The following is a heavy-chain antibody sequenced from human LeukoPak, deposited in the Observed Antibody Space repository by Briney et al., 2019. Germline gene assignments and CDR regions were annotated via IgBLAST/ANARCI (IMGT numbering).Heavy chain of an antibody. CDR3: ARGVGSSSWYRLGV. CDR1: GGSFSGYY. D-gene: IGHD6-13*01. V-gene: IGHV4-34*01. J-gene: IGHJ6*04. CDR2: INHSGST. Sequence: SETLSLTCAVYGGSFSGYYWSWIRQPPGKGLERIGEINHSGSTNYNPSLKSRVTISVDTSKNQFSLKLSSVTAADTAVYYCARGVGSSSWYRLGVWGKGTTVTVSS.